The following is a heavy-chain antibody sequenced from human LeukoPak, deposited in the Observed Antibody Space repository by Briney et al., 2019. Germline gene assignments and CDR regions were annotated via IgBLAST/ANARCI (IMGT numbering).Heavy chain of an antibody. D-gene: IGHD3-10*01. CDR2: IYSGGST. CDR1: GFTVSSNY. V-gene: IGHV3-66*01. Sequence: GGSLRLSCAASGFTVSSNYMSWVRQAPGKGLEWVSVIYSGGSTYYADSVKGRFTISRDNSKNTLYLQMNSLRAEDTAVYYCASNAMVQGGFYYYYMDVWGKGTTVTISS. CDR3: ASNAMVQGGFYYYYMDV. J-gene: IGHJ6*03.